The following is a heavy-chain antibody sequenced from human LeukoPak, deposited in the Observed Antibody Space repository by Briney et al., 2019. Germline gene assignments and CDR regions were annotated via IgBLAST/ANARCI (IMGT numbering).Heavy chain of an antibody. D-gene: IGHD2-2*01. CDR2: ISWDGGST. Sequence: GGSLRLSCAASGFTFDDYTMHWVRQAPGKGLEWVSLISWDGGSTYYADSVKGRFTISRDNSKNSLYLQMNSLRTEDTALYYCAKDYCSSTSCYAPGNGLGYWGQGTLVTVSS. CDR3: AKDYCSSTSCYAPGNGLGY. J-gene: IGHJ4*02. V-gene: IGHV3-43*01. CDR1: GFTFDDYT.